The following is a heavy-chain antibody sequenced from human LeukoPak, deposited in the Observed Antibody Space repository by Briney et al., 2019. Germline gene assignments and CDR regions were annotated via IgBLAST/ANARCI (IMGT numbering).Heavy chain of an antibody. V-gene: IGHV3-30-3*01. J-gene: IGHJ3*02. CDR2: ISYDGSNK. CDR1: GFTFSSYA. D-gene: IGHD1-26*01. CDR3: ARVPIVGVPDRDAFDI. Sequence: PGRSLRLSCAASGFTFSSYAMHWVRQAPGKGLEWVAVISYDGSNKYYADSVKGRFTISRDNSKNTLYLQMNSLRAEDTAVYYCARVPIVGVPDRDAFDIWGQGTMVTVSS.